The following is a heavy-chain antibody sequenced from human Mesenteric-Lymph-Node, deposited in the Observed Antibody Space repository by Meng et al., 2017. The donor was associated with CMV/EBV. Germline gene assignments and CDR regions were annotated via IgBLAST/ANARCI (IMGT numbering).Heavy chain of an antibody. CDR3: AKVGYAGYDWHAFDI. V-gene: IGHV3-21*01. CDR1: GFTFSSYS. J-gene: IGHJ3*02. D-gene: IGHD5-12*01. Sequence: GESLKISCAASGFTFSSYSMNWVRQAPGKGLEWVSSISSSSSYIYYADSVKGRLTVSRDNSKNTMYLQMNSLRPEDTALYYCAKVGYAGYDWHAFDIWGQGTMVTVSS. CDR2: ISSSSSYI.